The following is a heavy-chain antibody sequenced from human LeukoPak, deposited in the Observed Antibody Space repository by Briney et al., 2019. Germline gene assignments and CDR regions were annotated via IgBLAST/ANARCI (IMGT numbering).Heavy chain of an antibody. D-gene: IGHD4-23*01. V-gene: IGHV4-59*08. CDR1: GGSISSYY. J-gene: IGHJ5*02. Sequence: SETLSLTCTVSGGSISSYYWSWIRQPPGKGLEWIGYIYYSGSTNYNPSLKSRVTISVDTSKNQFSPKLSSVTAADTAVYYCARRETDYAGWFDPWGQGTLVTVSS. CDR2: IYYSGST. CDR3: ARRETDYAGWFDP.